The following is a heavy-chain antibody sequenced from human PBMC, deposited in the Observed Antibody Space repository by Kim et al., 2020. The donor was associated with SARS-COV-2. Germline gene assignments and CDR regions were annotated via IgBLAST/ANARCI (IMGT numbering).Heavy chain of an antibody. CDR1: GFTFSSYS. Sequence: GGSLRLSCAASGFTFSSYSMNWVRQAPGKGLEWVSSISSSSSYIYYADSVKGRFTISRDNAKNSLYLQMNSLRAEDTAVYYCARDYRRSGYYSLWVGYAAGADYWGQGTLVTVSS. CDR3: ARDYRRSGYYSLWVGYAAGADY. CDR2: ISSSSSYI. V-gene: IGHV3-21*01. J-gene: IGHJ4*02. D-gene: IGHD3-3*01.